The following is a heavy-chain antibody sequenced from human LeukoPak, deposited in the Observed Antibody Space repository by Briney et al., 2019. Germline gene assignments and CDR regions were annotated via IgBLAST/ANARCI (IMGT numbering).Heavy chain of an antibody. CDR3: ATDRGFCSTTSCYQGWYDP. J-gene: IGHJ5*02. CDR1: GFTFSSYS. Sequence: GGSLRLSCAASGFTFSSYSMNWVRQAPGKGLEWVGFIRSKTYGEATEYAASVKGRFSISRDDSKSIAYVQMNYLKSEDTAVYYCATDRGFCSTTSCYQGWYDPWGQGTLVTVSS. V-gene: IGHV3-49*04. D-gene: IGHD2-2*01. CDR2: IRSKTYGEAT.